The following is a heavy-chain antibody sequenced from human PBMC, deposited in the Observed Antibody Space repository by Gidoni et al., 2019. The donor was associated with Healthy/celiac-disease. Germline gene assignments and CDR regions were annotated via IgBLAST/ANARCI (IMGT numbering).Heavy chain of an antibody. J-gene: IGHJ6*02. D-gene: IGHD3-22*01. V-gene: IGHV4-31*03. Sequence: QVQLQESGPGLVKPSQTLSLTCTVSGGSISSGGYYWSWIRQHPGKGLEWIGYIYYSGSTYYNPSLKSRVTISVDTSKNQFSLKLSSVTAADTAVYYCAREGIYYDSRGGYYYYYGMDVWGQGTTVTVSS. CDR2: IYYSGST. CDR3: AREGIYYDSRGGYYYYYGMDV. CDR1: GGSISSGGYY.